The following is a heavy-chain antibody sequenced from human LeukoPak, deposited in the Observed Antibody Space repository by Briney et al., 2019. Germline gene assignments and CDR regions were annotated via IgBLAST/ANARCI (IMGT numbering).Heavy chain of an antibody. D-gene: IGHD6-13*01. J-gene: IGHJ4*02. CDR3: ARDLGITADGNYFDY. CDR1: GSTFSDHG. CDR2: IWFDGSNK. V-gene: IGHV3-33*01. Sequence: GGSLRLSCAASGSTFSDHGMHWVRQAPGKGLEWVAVIWFDGSNKYYADSVEGRFTVSRDNSKYTLNLQMNSLRAEDTALYYCARDLGITADGNYFDYWGQGTLVTVSS.